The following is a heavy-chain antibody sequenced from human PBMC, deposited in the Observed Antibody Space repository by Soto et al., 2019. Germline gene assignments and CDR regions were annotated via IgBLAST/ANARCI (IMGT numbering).Heavy chain of an antibody. Sequence: PSETLSLTCTVSGGSISSYYWSWIRQPPGKGLEWIGYIYYSGSTNYNPSLKSRVTISVDTSENQFSLKLSSVTAADTAVYYCARDFGGGMFNVWGQGTTVTVSS. CDR1: GGSISSYY. V-gene: IGHV4-59*01. CDR3: ARDFGGGMFNV. D-gene: IGHD2-15*01. CDR2: IYYSGST. J-gene: IGHJ6*02.